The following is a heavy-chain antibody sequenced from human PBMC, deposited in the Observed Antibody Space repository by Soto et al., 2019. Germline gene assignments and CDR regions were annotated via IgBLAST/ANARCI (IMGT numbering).Heavy chain of an antibody. V-gene: IGHV1-2*04. D-gene: IGHD2-8*01. CDR1: GYSFTDYH. J-gene: IGHJ6*02. CDR3: ARGDSTDCSNGVCSFFYNHDMDV. Sequence: ASVKVSCKASGYSFTDYHIHWVRQAPGQGLEWLGRVNPKSGGTSTAQKFQGWVTMTTDTSISTASMELTRLTSDDTAIYYCARGDSTDCSNGVCSFFYNHDMDVWGQGTTVTVSS. CDR2: VNPKSGGT.